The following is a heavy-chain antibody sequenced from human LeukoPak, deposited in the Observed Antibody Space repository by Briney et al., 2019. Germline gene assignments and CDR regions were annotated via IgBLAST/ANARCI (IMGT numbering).Heavy chain of an antibody. CDR2: IDYSGST. Sequence: SETLSLTCTVSGGSISFTSYYWGWIRQPLGKGLEWIGSIDYSGSTYYNPSLKSRVTISVDTSKNQFSLKLSSVTAADTAVYYCARRRRYSSGWYSAPGAFDIWGQGTMVTVSS. CDR3: ARRRRYSSGWYSAPGAFDI. D-gene: IGHD6-19*01. V-gene: IGHV4-39*07. CDR1: GGSISFTSYY. J-gene: IGHJ3*02.